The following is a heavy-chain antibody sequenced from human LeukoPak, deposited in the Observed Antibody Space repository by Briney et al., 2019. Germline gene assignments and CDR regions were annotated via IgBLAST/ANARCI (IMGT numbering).Heavy chain of an antibody. CDR3: ARSPGNSPYYFDY. V-gene: IGHV3-21*01. CDR1: GFTFSYYS. Sequence: GGSLRLSCAASGFTFSYYSMNWVRQAPGKGLEWVSSISGSSSYIYYADSLKGRFTISRDNAKNSLYLHMNSLRAEDTAVYYCARSPGNSPYYFDYCGQGTLVTVSS. CDR2: ISGSSSYI. D-gene: IGHD4-23*01. J-gene: IGHJ4*02.